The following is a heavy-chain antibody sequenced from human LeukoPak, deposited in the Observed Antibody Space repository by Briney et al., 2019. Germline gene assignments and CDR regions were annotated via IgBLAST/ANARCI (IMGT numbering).Heavy chain of an antibody. CDR1: GYSFTSYW. D-gene: IGHD1-14*01. CDR3: ARGTPVWDYGMPGFDP. Sequence: GESLKISCKGSGYSFTSYWIGWVRQMPGKGLEWMGIIYPGDSDTRYSPSFQGQVTISADKSISTAYLQWSSLKASDTAMYYCARGTPVWDYGMPGFDPWGQGTLVTVSS. V-gene: IGHV5-51*01. J-gene: IGHJ5*02. CDR2: IYPGDSDT.